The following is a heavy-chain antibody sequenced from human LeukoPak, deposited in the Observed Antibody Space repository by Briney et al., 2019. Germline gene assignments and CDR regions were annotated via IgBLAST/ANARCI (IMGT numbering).Heavy chain of an antibody. J-gene: IGHJ4*02. CDR1: GFTFSNYG. CDR3: AKDGYCSGGSCYANFFDR. D-gene: IGHD2-15*01. CDR2: ISSDGSKE. V-gene: IGHV3-30*19. Sequence: PGRSLRLSCAASGFTFSNYGMHWVRQAPGKGLEWVAFISSDGSKEYYADSVKGRFTISRDNSKNTLYLHVNSPRAEDTAVFFCAKDGYCSGGSCYANFFDRWGQGTLVTVSS.